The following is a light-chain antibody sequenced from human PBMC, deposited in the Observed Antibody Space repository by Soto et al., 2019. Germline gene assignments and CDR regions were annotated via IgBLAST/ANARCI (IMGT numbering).Light chain of an antibody. CDR1: QIFLHSNGYNY. CDR3: MQALQSLT. Sequence: CPPCLPVTPGQPSCIYCRYSQIFLHSNGYNYLDCYLQKPGQTPQPLNYLGPKRAYGGPDRFSGSRVGTEFTLKINRVEAEDVGTYYCMQALQSLTLAQGTRLEIK. J-gene: IGKJ5*01. V-gene: IGKV2-28*01. CDR2: LGP.